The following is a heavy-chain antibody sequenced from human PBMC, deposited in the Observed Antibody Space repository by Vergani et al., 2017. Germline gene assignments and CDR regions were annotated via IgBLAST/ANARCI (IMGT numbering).Heavy chain of an antibody. V-gene: IGHV1-2*02. CDR2: INPNSGGT. J-gene: IGHJ4*02. CDR3: PGIGGSIAAIAPFDY. CDR1: GYTFTGYY. Sequence: QVQLVQSGAEVKKPGASVKVSCKASGYTFTGYYMHWVRQAPGQVLEWMGWINPNSGGTNYAQKFQGRVTMTRDTSISTAYMELSRLRSDATAVYYCPGIGGSIAAIAPFDYWGQGTLVTGSS. D-gene: IGHD6-6*01.